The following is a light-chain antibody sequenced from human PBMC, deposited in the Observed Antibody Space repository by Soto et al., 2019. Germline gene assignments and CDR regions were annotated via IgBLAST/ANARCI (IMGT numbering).Light chain of an antibody. CDR1: QSVLYSSNNKNY. J-gene: IGKJ1*01. V-gene: IGKV4-1*01. Sequence: DIVMTQSPDSLAVSLGERATINCKSSQSVLYSSNNKNYLAWYQQKPGQPPKALIYWASTRESGVPDRFSGSGSGTDFTLTISSLQAEDVAVYYCLQDYNYPWTFGQGTKVDIK. CDR2: WAS. CDR3: LQDYNYPWT.